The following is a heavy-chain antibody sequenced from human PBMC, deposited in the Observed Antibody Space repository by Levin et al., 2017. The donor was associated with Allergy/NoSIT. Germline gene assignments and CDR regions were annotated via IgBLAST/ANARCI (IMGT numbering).Heavy chain of an antibody. Sequence: GGSLRLSCAASGFTFSSYGMHWVRQAPGKGLEWVAVISYDGSNKYYADSVKGRFTISRDNSKNTLYLQMNSLRAEDTAVYYCAKDPVAAAGTSWFDPWGQGTLVTVSS. CDR2: ISYDGSNK. V-gene: IGHV3-30*18. J-gene: IGHJ5*02. CDR1: GFTFSSYG. CDR3: AKDPVAAAGTSWFDP. D-gene: IGHD6-13*01.